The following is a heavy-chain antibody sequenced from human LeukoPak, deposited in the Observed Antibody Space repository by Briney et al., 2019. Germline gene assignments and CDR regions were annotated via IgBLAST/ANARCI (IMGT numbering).Heavy chain of an antibody. CDR2: ISYDGSNK. CDR1: GFTFSSYA. D-gene: IGHD3-3*01. Sequence: PGRSLRLSCAASGFTFSSYAMHRVRQAPGKGLEWVAVISYDGSNKYYADSVKGRFTISRDNSKNTLYLQMNSLRAEDTAVYYCARAYDFWSGYYHYYYGMDVWGQGTTVTVSS. V-gene: IGHV3-30*04. J-gene: IGHJ6*02. CDR3: ARAYDFWSGYYHYYYGMDV.